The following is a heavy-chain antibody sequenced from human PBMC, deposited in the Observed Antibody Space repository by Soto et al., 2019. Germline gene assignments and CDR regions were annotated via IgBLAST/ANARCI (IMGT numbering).Heavy chain of an antibody. J-gene: IGHJ4*02. Sequence: PSETLSLTCAVSGYPISSSNWWGWIRQPPGKGLEWIGYIYYSGRTYYNPSLKSRVTMSVDTSKNQFSLKLRSVTAVDTAVYYCARIGGGGDMDYWGQGTLVTVSS. D-gene: IGHD3-16*01. V-gene: IGHV4-28*01. CDR1: GYPISSSNW. CDR2: IYYSGRT. CDR3: ARIGGGGDMDY.